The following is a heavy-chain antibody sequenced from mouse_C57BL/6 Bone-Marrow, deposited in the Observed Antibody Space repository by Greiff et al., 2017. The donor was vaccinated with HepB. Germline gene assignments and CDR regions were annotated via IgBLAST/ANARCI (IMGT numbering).Heavy chain of an antibody. CDR3: AREGGTGGFAY. D-gene: IGHD4-1*01. CDR1: GYSITSGYY. J-gene: IGHJ3*01. CDR2: ISYDGSN. Sequence: EVKLMESGPGLVKPSQSLSLTCSVTGYSITSGYYWNWIRQFPGNKLEWMGYISYDGSNNYNPSLKNRISITRDTSKNQFFLKLNSVTTEDTATYYCAREGGTGGFAYWGQGTLVTVSA. V-gene: IGHV3-6*01.